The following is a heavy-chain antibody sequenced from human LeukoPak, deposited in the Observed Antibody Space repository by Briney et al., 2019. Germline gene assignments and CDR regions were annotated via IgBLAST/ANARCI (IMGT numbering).Heavy chain of an antibody. CDR1: GASINSRSYY. J-gene: IGHJ5*02. Sequence: SETLSLTCTVSGASINSRSYYWSWIRQPPGKGPEWIGTIYYSGTTYYTPSLKSRVTISVDTSKNQFSLKLNSVTTADTTLYYCARQYRLRGWFDPWGQGTLVTVSS. V-gene: IGHV4-39*01. CDR3: ARQYRLRGWFDP. CDR2: IYYSGTT. D-gene: IGHD4-17*01.